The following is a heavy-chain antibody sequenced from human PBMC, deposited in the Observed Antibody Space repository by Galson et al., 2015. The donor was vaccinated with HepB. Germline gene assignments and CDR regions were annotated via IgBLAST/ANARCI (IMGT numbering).Heavy chain of an antibody. CDR3: ASSESIWFGELSGWFDP. CDR1: GYSFTSYW. Sequence: QSGAEVKKPGESLRISCKGSGYSFTSYWISWVRQMPGKGLEWMGRIDPSDSYTNYSPSFQGHVTISADKSISTAYLQWSSLKASDTAMYYCASSESIWFGELSGWFDPWGQGTLVTVSS. CDR2: IDPSDSYT. V-gene: IGHV5-10-1*01. D-gene: IGHD3-10*01. J-gene: IGHJ5*02.